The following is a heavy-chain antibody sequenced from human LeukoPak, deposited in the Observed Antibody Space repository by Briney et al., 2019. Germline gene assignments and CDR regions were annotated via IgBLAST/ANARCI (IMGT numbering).Heavy chain of an antibody. D-gene: IGHD6-25*01. Sequence: ASVKVSCKASGYTFTSYYMHWVRQAPGQGLEWMRIINPSGGSTSYAQKFQGRVTMTRDTSTSTVYMELSSLRSEDTAVYYCAREGYSSDYYYYGMDVWGQGTTVTVSS. CDR3: AREGYSSDYYYYGMDV. V-gene: IGHV1-46*01. J-gene: IGHJ6*02. CDR2: INPSGGST. CDR1: GYTFTSYY.